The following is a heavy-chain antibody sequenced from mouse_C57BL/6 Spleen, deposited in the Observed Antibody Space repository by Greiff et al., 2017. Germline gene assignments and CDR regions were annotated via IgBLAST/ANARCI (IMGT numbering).Heavy chain of an antibody. D-gene: IGHD1-1*01. J-gene: IGHJ3*01. CDR3: ARSNYGSSSRFAY. CDR1: GYAFSSYG. CDR2: IYPGDGDT. V-gene: IGHV1-80*01. Sequence: QVQLQQSGADLVKPGASVKISCKASGYAFSSYGMNWVHQRPGKGLEWIGQIYPGDGDTNYNGKFTGKATLTADKPSSTPYIQLSSLTSEYSAVYYCARSNYGSSSRFAYWGQGTLVTVSA.